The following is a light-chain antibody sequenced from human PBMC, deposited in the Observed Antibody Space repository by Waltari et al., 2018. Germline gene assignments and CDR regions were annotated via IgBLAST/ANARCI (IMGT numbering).Light chain of an antibody. J-gene: IGLJ1*01. CDR1: ALPKKY. V-gene: IGLV3-16*01. CDR2: KDS. Sequence: SYELTQPPSVSVSLGQMARITCSGEALPKKYAYWYQQKPGQFPVLVIYKDSERPSGIPERFPGFKSGTIVTLTISGVQAEDEADYYCISANSSGTYGFGTGTKVTVL. CDR3: ISANSSGTYG.